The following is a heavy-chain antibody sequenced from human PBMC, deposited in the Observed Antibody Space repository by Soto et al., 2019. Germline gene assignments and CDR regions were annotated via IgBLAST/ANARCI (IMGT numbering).Heavy chain of an antibody. V-gene: IGHV4-34*01. CDR3: ARGESGYSGYANWFDP. J-gene: IGHJ5*02. Sequence: PSETLSLTCAVYGGSFIGYYWSWIRQPPGKGLEWIGEINHSGSTNYNPSLKSRVTISVDTSKNQFSLKLSSVTAADTAVYYCARGESGYSGYANWFDPWGQGTLVTVSS. CDR2: INHSGST. D-gene: IGHD5-12*01. CDR1: GGSFIGYY.